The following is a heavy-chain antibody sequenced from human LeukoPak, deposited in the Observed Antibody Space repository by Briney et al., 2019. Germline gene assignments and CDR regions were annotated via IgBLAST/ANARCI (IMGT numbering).Heavy chain of an antibody. CDR1: GFTFSSYS. CDR2: ISSSSSYI. Sequence: GGSLRLSCTASGFTFSSYSMNWVRQAPGKGLEWVSSISSSSSYIYYAGSVKGRFTISRDNAKNSLYLQMNSLRAEDTAVYYCARDGWELLHAFDIWGQGTMVTVSS. D-gene: IGHD1-26*01. V-gene: IGHV3-21*01. J-gene: IGHJ3*02. CDR3: ARDGWELLHAFDI.